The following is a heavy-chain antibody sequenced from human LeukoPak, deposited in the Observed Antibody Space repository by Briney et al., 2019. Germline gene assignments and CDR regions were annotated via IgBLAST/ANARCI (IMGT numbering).Heavy chain of an antibody. J-gene: IGHJ3*02. D-gene: IGHD6-13*01. Sequence: GGSLRLSCAASGFTFSSYAMSWVRQAPGKGLEWVSSISSSSSYIYYADSVKGRFTISRDNAKNSLYLQMNSLRAEDTAVYYCARVPPAAGAFDIWGQGTMVTVSS. V-gene: IGHV3-21*01. CDR2: ISSSSSYI. CDR1: GFTFSSYA. CDR3: ARVPPAAGAFDI.